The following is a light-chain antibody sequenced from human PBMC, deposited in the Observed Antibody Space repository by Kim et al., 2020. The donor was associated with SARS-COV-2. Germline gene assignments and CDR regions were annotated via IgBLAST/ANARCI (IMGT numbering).Light chain of an antibody. J-gene: IGLJ3*02. Sequence: GLGVTMCYTRSSSNKRGKTVTWYKQLPGTAPKVEISRNDERPSGLSDRFSGSKSGTSASLAISGLQSEDEADYYCATWDDRLKGVVFGGGTQLTVL. CDR2: RND. CDR1: SSNKRGKT. V-gene: IGLV1-44*01. CDR3: ATWDDRLKGVV.